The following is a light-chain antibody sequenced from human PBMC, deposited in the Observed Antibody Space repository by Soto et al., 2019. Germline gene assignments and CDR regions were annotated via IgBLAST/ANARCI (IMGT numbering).Light chain of an antibody. CDR2: DVS. Sequence: QSALTQPASVSGSPGQSITISCTGTSSDVGGYNFVSWYQQHPGKAPKLLIYDVSDRPSGVSNRFSGSKSGNTASLTISGLQAEDEAEYYCRSYTISSTYVFGTGPEV. V-gene: IGLV2-14*01. CDR3: RSYTISSTYV. J-gene: IGLJ1*01. CDR1: SSDVGGYNF.